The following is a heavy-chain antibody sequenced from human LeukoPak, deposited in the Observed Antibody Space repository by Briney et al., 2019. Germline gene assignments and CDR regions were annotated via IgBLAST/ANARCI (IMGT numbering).Heavy chain of an antibody. CDR3: TRGPIHLWLNSGMDV. CDR2: VRSKAYRGTT. CDR1: GFTFGDHA. Sequence: PGGSLRLSCTASGFTFGDHAMSWVRQAPGKGLEWVGFVRSKAYRGTTEYAASVKGRFIISRDDSKGIAYLQMNSLNIEDTAVYYCTRGPIHLWLNSGMDVWGQGATVIVSS. J-gene: IGHJ6*02. D-gene: IGHD5-18*01. V-gene: IGHV3-49*04.